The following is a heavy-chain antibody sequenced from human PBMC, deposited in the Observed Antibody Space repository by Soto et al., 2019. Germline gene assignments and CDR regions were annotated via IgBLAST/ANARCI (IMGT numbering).Heavy chain of an antibody. V-gene: IGHV4-31*03. CDR3: ARDMSYDSSGDTRGGAFDL. J-gene: IGHJ3*01. D-gene: IGHD3-22*01. CDR1: GGSLSGGGYY. CDR2: IYYSGST. Sequence: QVQLQESGPGLVQPSQTLSLTCTVSGGSLSGGGYYWSWIRQHPGKVLEWIGYIYYSGSTYYNPSLKSRVTISIDTSKNQFSLKLSSVTAADTAVYYCARDMSYDSSGDTRGGAFDLWGQGTMVTVSS.